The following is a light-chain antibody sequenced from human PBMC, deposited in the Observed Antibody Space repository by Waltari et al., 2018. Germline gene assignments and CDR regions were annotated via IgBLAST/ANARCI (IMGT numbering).Light chain of an antibody. CDR2: DVT. Sequence: QSALTQPASVSGSPGQSITLSCTGTSSDVGRYNLVSWYQQRPGKAPQLMIYDVTERPSGISYRFSGSKSANTASLTISGLLPEDEAIYYCSSFTDTHTLLFGGGTTVTVL. CDR1: SSDVGRYNL. J-gene: IGLJ2*01. CDR3: SSFTDTHTLL. V-gene: IGLV2-14*02.